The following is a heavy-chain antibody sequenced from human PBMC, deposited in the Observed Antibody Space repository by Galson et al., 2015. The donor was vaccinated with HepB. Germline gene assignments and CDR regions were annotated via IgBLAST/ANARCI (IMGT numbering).Heavy chain of an antibody. Sequence: SLRLSCAASGFTFSSYSMSWVRQAPGKGLEWASSISSSSSYIYYADSVKGRFTISRDNAKNSLYLQMNSLRAEDTAVYYCARDRTDIVAYYGMDVWGQGTTVTVSS. D-gene: IGHD5-12*01. J-gene: IGHJ6*02. V-gene: IGHV3-21*01. CDR1: GFTFSSYS. CDR3: ARDRTDIVAYYGMDV. CDR2: ISSSSSYI.